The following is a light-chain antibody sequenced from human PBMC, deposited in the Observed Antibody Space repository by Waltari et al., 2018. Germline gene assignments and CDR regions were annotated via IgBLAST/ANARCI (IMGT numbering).Light chain of an antibody. Sequence: QSVLTQSPSVSETPGQKITISCSGSHSNIGSNFVNWYQQVPGTAPKLLIYENSQRTTRVPDRFSAAKSGTSASLAMSGLQFQDEADYYWAAWDDGLRGPAFGGGTKVTVL. CDR3: AAWDDGLRGPA. J-gene: IGLJ2*01. CDR2: ENS. V-gene: IGLV1-47*01. CDR1: HSNIGSNF.